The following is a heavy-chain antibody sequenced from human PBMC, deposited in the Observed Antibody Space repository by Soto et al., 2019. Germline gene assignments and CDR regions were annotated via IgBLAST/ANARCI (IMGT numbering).Heavy chain of an antibody. Sequence: SETLSLTCTVSGGPISRDNWCSWVRQPPGKGLEWIGEIFHSGSTNYNPSLKSRVTISVNKSKNQFSLKLTSVTAADTAVYYCARGSCSSTSCYSGWFDPWGQGTLVTVSS. CDR1: GGPISRDNW. CDR3: ARGSCSSTSCYSGWFDP. J-gene: IGHJ5*02. V-gene: IGHV4-4*02. D-gene: IGHD2-2*01. CDR2: IFHSGST.